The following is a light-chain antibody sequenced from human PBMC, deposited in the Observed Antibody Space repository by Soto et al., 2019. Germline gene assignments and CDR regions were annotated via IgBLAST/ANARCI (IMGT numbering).Light chain of an antibody. CDR1: QSIGDT. CDR2: GAS. J-gene: IGKJ1*01. CDR3: QQSYSTPWT. V-gene: IGKV3-15*01. Sequence: EIVMTQSPATLSVSPGGRATLSCRASQSIGDTLAWYQQKPGQAPRLLIYGASSRVTGFPARFSGSGSGTDFTLTISSLQSDDFATYYCQQSYSTPWTFGQGTKVEIK.